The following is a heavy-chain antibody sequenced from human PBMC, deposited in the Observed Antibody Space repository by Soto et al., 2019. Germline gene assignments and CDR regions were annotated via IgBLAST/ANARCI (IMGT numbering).Heavy chain of an antibody. D-gene: IGHD4-4*01. Sequence: QVQLVQSGAEVKKPGSSVTVSCKASGGTFSSYAISWVRQAPGQGLEWMGGIIPIFGTADYAQKFQGRVTIAADESTSTAYMELSSLRSEDTAVYYCATPMTTVGYGYVMDVWGQGTTVTVSS. V-gene: IGHV1-69*12. CDR1: GGTFSSYA. CDR3: ATPMTTVGYGYVMDV. CDR2: IIPIFGTA. J-gene: IGHJ6*02.